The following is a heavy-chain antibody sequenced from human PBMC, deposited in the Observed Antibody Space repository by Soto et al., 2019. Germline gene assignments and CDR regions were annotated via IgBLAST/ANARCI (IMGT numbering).Heavy chain of an antibody. D-gene: IGHD4-4*01. V-gene: IGHV4-31*03. Sequence: SETLSLTCSLSGGSISSGGYSWSWIRQHPGKGLEWIGYIFYSGRNFYNPSLKSRVTMSIDASKNQFSLNLNSVTAADTAVYYCARDGEGYRAFAFWGQGTLVTVSS. CDR3: ARDGEGYRAFAF. J-gene: IGHJ4*02. CDR2: IFYSGRN. CDR1: GGSISSGGYS.